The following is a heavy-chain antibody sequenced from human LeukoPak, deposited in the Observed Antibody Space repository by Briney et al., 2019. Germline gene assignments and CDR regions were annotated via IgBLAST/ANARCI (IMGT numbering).Heavy chain of an antibody. V-gene: IGHV4-34*01. CDR3: ARGRVAIFGVVIRAFDI. CDR2: INHSGGT. D-gene: IGHD3-3*01. Sequence: SETLSLTCAVYGGSFSGYYWSWIRQPPGKGLEWIGEINHSGGTNYNPSLKSRVTISVDTSKNQFSLKLSSVTAADTAVYYCARGRVAIFGVVIRAFDIWGQGTMVTVSS. J-gene: IGHJ3*02. CDR1: GGSFSGYY.